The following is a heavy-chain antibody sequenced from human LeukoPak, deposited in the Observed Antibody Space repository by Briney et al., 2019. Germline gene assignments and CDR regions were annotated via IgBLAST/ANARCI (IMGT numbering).Heavy chain of an antibody. V-gene: IGHV4-61*01. CDR3: AREARSGWSNWFDP. CDR2: IYYSGST. Sequence: SETLSLTCTVSGGSVSSGSYYWSRIRQPPGKGLEWIGYIYYSGSTNYNPSLKSRVTISVDTSKNQFSLKLSSVTAADTAVYYCAREARSGWSNWFDPWGQGTLVTVSS. CDR1: GGSVSSGSYY. J-gene: IGHJ5*02. D-gene: IGHD6-19*01.